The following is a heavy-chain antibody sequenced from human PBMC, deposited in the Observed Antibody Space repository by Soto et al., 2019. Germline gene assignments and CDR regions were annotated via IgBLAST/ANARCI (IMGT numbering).Heavy chain of an antibody. CDR2: IYHSGSS. D-gene: IGHD4-4*01. CDR3: ASSSGMTTVTYFDY. Sequence: PSETLSLTCTVSGGYISSYYWSWIRQPPGKGLEWIGHIYHSGSSNYNPSLKSRVTVSVGTSKNQFSLKLTSVTAADTAVYYCASSSGMTTVTYFDYWGQGTLVTVSS. V-gene: IGHV4-59*01. J-gene: IGHJ4*02. CDR1: GGYISSYY.